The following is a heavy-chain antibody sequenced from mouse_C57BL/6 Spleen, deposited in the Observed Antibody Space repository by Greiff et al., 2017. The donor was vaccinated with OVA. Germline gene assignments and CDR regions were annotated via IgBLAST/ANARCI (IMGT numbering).Heavy chain of an antibody. CDR2: IYPGDGDT. V-gene: IGHV1-82*01. J-gene: IGHJ1*03. CDR3: ARQDWYFDV. CDR1: GYAFSSSW. Sequence: VQLQQSGPELVKPGASVKISCKASGYAFSSSWMNWVKQRPGKGLEWIGRIYPGDGDTNYNGKFKGKATLTADKSSSTAYMQLSSLTSEDSAVYFCARQDWYFDVWGTGTTVTVSS.